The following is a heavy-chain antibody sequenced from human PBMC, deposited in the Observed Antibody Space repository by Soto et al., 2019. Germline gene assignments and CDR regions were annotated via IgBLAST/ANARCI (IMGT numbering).Heavy chain of an antibody. CDR2: ISYDGRNK. CDR1: GFPFTTYG. J-gene: IGHJ4*02. Sequence: QVQLVESGGGVVQPGRSLRLSCAASGFPFTTYGMHWVREGPGKGLEWVAVISYDGRNKYYADSVKGRFTISRDNSKNTLYLQTNSLRPQDTALYYSVEGHYYFDYRCQGTLVTVCS. CDR3: VEGHYYFDY. V-gene: IGHV3-30*03.